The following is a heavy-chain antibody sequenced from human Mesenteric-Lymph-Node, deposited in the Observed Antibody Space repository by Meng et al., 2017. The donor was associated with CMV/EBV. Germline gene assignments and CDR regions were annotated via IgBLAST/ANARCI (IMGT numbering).Heavy chain of an antibody. V-gene: IGHV3-11*04. CDR3: ARDSLAARDAFDI. J-gene: IGHJ3*02. CDR1: GFTFSDYY. Sequence: LSLTCAASGFTFSDYYMSWIRQAPGKGLEWVSYISSSGSTIYYADSVKGRFTISRDNAKNSLYLQMNSLRAEDTAVYYCARDSLAARDAFDIWGQGTMVTVSS. CDR2: ISSSGSTI. D-gene: IGHD6-6*01.